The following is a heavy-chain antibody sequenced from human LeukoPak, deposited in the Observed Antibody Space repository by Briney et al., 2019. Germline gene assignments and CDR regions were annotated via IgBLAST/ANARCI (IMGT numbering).Heavy chain of an antibody. Sequence: GGSLRLSCAASGFPFSNYTMNWVRQAPGKGLERVSYISTSSSSIYYADSVKGRFTISRDNAKNSLYLQMNSLRAEDTAVYYCARDRSGTYRDAFDIWGQGTMVTVSS. CDR2: ISTSSSSI. CDR3: ARDRSGTYRDAFDI. V-gene: IGHV3-48*01. J-gene: IGHJ3*02. D-gene: IGHD1-26*01. CDR1: GFPFSNYT.